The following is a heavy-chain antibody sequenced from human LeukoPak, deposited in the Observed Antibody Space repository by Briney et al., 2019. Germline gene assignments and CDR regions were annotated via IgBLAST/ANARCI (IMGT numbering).Heavy chain of an antibody. CDR3: ARPRLYGSVFDY. J-gene: IGHJ4*02. D-gene: IGHD3-10*01. CDR1: GGSFSGYY. CDR2: INHSGST. Sequence: SETLSLTCAVYGGSFSGYYWSWIRQPPGKGLEWIGEINHSGSTNYNPSLKSRVTISVDTSKSQFSLKLSSVTAADTAVYYCARPRLYGSVFDYWGQGTLVTVSS. V-gene: IGHV4-34*01.